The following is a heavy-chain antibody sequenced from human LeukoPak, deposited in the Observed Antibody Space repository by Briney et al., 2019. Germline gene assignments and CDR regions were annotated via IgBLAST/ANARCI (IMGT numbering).Heavy chain of an antibody. D-gene: IGHD3-22*01. CDR2: IYGGATT. CDR3: ASRNYYDTSGPLWYYGMDV. CDR1: GFIVSSNY. J-gene: IGHJ6*02. V-gene: IGHV3-66*01. Sequence: GGSLRFSCAASGFIVSSNYMSWVRQAPGKGLEWVSVIYGGATTYYADSVKGRFTISRDNSKNTLYLQMNSLRAEDTAVYYCASRNYYDTSGPLWYYGMDVWGQGTTVTVSS.